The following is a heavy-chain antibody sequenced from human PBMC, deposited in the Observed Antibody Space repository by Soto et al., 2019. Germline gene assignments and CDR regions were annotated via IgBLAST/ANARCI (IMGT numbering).Heavy chain of an antibody. D-gene: IGHD3-10*01. Sequence: DVQLEESGGGLVKPGGSLRLSCVASEFTFSVYSMNWVRQAPGKGLEWVSSISSGSSYIYYADSVKGRFTISRDNDKSSLFLHMHILRVDDTDVYYVTRDRVKIRGGYYHYYVMDVWGQGTTVTGSS. CDR2: ISSGSSYI. CDR1: EFTFSVYS. J-gene: IGHJ6*02. CDR3: TRDRVKIRGGYYHYYVMDV. V-gene: IGHV3-21*02.